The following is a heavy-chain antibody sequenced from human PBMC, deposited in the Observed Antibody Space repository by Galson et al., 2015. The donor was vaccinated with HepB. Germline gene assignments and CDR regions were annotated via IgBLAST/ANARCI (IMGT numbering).Heavy chain of an antibody. CDR2: ISYDGSNK. J-gene: IGHJ4*02. CDR3: AKSRALGRYYYDSSGYYIDY. Sequence: SLRLSCAASGFTFSSYGMHWVRQAPGKGLEWVAVISYDGSNKYYADSVKGRFTISRDNSKNTLYLQMNSLRAEDTAVYYCAKSRALGRYYYDSSGYYIDYWGQGTLVTVSS. V-gene: IGHV3-30*18. D-gene: IGHD3-22*01. CDR1: GFTFSSYG.